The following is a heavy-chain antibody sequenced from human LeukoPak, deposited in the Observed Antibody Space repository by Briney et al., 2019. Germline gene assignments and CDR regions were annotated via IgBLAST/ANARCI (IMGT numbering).Heavy chain of an antibody. Sequence: ASVKVSCKASGHTFTSYGISWVRHAPGQGLEWMGWISAYGHTNHAQKFQGRVTMTTDTSTSTAYMELRSLRSDDTAVYYCARDRQEWLYAFDIWGQGTMVTVSS. CDR1: GHTFTSYG. D-gene: IGHD6-19*01. CDR3: ARDRQEWLYAFDI. V-gene: IGHV1-18*04. J-gene: IGHJ3*02. CDR2: ISAYGHT.